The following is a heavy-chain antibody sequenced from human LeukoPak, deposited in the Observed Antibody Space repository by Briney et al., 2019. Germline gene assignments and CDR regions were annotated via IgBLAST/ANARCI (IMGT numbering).Heavy chain of an antibody. CDR2: IYYSGST. D-gene: IGHD3-10*01. Sequence: SETLSLTCTVSGGSISSYYWSWIRQPPGKGLEWIGYIYYSGSTNYNPSLKSRVTISADTSKNQFSLKLSSVTAADTAVYYCAMTYYYGSGSYQPFDPWGQGTLVTVSS. V-gene: IGHV4-59*01. CDR3: AMTYYYGSGSYQPFDP. J-gene: IGHJ5*02. CDR1: GGSISSYY.